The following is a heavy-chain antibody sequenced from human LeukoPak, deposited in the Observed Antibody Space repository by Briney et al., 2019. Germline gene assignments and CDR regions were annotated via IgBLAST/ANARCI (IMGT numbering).Heavy chain of an antibody. D-gene: IGHD5/OR15-5a*01. CDR3: ARRAYVDLVSATGPDY. Sequence: GGSLRLSCAASGFNFSDYYVIWIGQAPGKGLEWLSYISRSGTFIYSADSVKGRFTISRDNAKNSLYLQMNSLRADDTAAYYCARRAYVDLVSATGPDYWGQGTLVTVSS. CDR2: ISRSGTFI. J-gene: IGHJ4*02. CDR1: GFNFSDYY. V-gene: IGHV3-11*01.